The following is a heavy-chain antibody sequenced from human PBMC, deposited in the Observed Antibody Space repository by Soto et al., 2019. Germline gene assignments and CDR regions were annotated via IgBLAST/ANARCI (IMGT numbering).Heavy chain of an antibody. J-gene: IGHJ4*01. CDR2: ISAFNGKT. D-gene: IGHD6-19*01. Sequence: ASVKVSCKTSGYVFSTYGIIWVRQAPGQGLEWMAWISAFNGKTNYAQNLQDRVTMTTDTSTSTAYMELRSLTFNDTAVYYCARSPLFASGWYLDYWG. CDR1: GYVFSTYG. V-gene: IGHV1-18*01. CDR3: ARSPLFASGWYLDY.